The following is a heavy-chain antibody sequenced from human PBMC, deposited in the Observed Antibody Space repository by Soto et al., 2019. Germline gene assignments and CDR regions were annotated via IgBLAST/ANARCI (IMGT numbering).Heavy chain of an antibody. D-gene: IGHD3-16*02. CDR3: ARTTTYYDYIWGSYRPKDFDF. CDR2: VFYSGTP. J-gene: IGHJ4*02. CDR1: GDSFSSGGYY. Sequence: QVLQQESGPGLVKPSQTLSLTCTVSGDSFSSGGYYWSWIRQHPGKGLEWIGYVFYSGTPYYSPSLKRRVSISVDTSKNQFSLSLSSVTAADTAVYYCARTTTYYDYIWGSYRPKDFDFWGQGTLVTVSS. V-gene: IGHV4-31*03.